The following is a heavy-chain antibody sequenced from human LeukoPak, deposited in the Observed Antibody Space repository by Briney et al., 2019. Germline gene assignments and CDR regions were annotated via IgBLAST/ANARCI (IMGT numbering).Heavy chain of an antibody. CDR1: GGTFSSYA. CDR2: IIPILGIA. J-gene: IGHJ6*02. CDR3: ASSYTAKDPFYYYYYGMDV. D-gene: IGHD5-18*01. V-gene: IGHV1-69*04. Sequence: ASVKVSCKASGGTFSSYAISWVRQAPGQGLEWMGRIIPILGIANYAQKFQGRVTITADKSTSTAYMELSSLRSEDTAVYYCASSYTAKDPFYYYYYGMDVWGQGTTVTVSS.